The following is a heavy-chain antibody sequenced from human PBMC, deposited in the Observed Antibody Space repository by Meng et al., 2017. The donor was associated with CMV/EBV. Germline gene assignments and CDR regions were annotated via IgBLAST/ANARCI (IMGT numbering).Heavy chain of an antibody. D-gene: IGHD5/OR15-5a*01. Sequence: GDSLKISCAASGFTFSSYDMHWVRQATGKGLEWVSAIGTAGDTYYPGSVKGRFTISRENAKNSLYLQMNSLRAGDTAVYYCARVNHVSPLYGMDVWGQGTTVTVSS. CDR1: GFTFSSYD. J-gene: IGHJ6*02. V-gene: IGHV3-13*01. CDR2: IGTAGDT. CDR3: ARVNHVSPLYGMDV.